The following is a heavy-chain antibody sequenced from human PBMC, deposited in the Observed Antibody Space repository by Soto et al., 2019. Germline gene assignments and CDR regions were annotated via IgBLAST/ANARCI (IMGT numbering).Heavy chain of an antibody. CDR2: IIPVVGTG. V-gene: IGHV1-69*06. CDR1: GDSFSSLS. Sequence: QVNLVQSGAEVKKPGSSVKVSCKASGDSFSSLSLNWVRQAPGQGLEWVGGIIPVVGTGTYAQKFQDRVTITADKSTSTVYMELTSLTSEDTPVYYCAREIEPMGGPFDFWGQGTLVTVSS. CDR3: AREIEPMGGPFDF. J-gene: IGHJ4*02. D-gene: IGHD2-15*01.